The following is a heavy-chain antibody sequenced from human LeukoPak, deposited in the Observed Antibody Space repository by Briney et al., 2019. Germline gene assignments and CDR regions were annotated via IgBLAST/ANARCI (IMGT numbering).Heavy chain of an antibody. D-gene: IGHD3-10*01. CDR3: ARGMWFDTLFSAFDV. J-gene: IGHJ3*01. V-gene: IGHV4-4*02. CDR2: IFHTGST. Sequence: SATLSLTCFVSGDSITSRNWWTWVRQTPEKGLEWIGVIFHTGSTNYTPSVEGRVTISIDKSKNHSSLMLTSVTAADTALYYCARGMWFDTLFSAFDVWGQGTMVSVSS. CDR1: GDSITSRNW.